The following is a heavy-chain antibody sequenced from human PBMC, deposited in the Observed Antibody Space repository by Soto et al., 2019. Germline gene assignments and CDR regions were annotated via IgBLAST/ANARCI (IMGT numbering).Heavy chain of an antibody. CDR3: ASGGLVPGGYYYYYGMDV. CDR2: ISYDGSNK. CDR1: GFTFSSYG. V-gene: IGHV3-30*03. J-gene: IGHJ6*02. Sequence: QVQLVESGGGVVQPGRSLRLSCAASGFTFSSYGMHWVRQAPGKGLERVAVISYDGSNKYYADSVKGRFTISRDNSKNTLYLQMNSLRAEDTAVYYCASGGLVPGGYYYYYGMDVWGQGTTVTVSS. D-gene: IGHD6-13*01.